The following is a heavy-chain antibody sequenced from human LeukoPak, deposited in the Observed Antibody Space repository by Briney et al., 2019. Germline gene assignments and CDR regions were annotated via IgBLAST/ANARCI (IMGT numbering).Heavy chain of an antibody. CDR3: ATGPLFAFDI. CDR1: GFTFSSYA. Sequence: GGSLRLSCAASGFTFSSYAMHWVRQAPGKGLEWVAVISYDGGNKYYADSVKGRFTISRDNSKNTLYLQMNSLRAEDTAVYYCATGPLFAFDIWGQGTMVTVSS. CDR2: ISYDGGNK. V-gene: IGHV3-30*04. J-gene: IGHJ3*02.